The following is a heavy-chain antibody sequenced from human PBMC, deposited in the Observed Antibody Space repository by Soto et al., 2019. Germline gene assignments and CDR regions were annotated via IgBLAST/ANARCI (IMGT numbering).Heavy chain of an antibody. CDR3: ARRGPGTYFDY. Sequence: EVQLLESGGGLVQPGGSLRLSCAASGFTFSSYAMRWVRQAPGKGLEWVSAVSGSGGSTYYADSVKGRFTISRDNSKNRLYLQMSSLRAEDTAVYYCARRGPGTYFDYWGQGTLVTASS. V-gene: IGHV3-23*01. J-gene: IGHJ4*02. CDR2: VSGSGGST. CDR1: GFTFSSYA. D-gene: IGHD6-13*01.